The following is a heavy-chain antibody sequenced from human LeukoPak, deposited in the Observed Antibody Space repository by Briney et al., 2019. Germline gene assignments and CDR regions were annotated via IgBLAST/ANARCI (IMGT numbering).Heavy chain of an antibody. CDR1: GYTFTSYY. CDR2: INPNSGGT. J-gene: IGHJ6*02. CDR3: ARDRGYSYGYPSYYYYGMDV. V-gene: IGHV1-2*02. D-gene: IGHD5-18*01. Sequence: ASVKVSCKASGYTFTSYYMHWVRQAPGQGLEWMGWINPNSGGTNYAQKFQGRVTMTRDTSISTAYMELSRLRSDDTAVYYCARDRGYSYGYPSYYYYGMDVWGQGTTVTVSS.